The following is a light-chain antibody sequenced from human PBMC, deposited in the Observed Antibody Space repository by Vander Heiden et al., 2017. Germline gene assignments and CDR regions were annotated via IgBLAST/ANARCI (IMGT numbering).Light chain of an antibody. Sequence: QSALTQPASVSGSPGQSITISCTGTSSDVGGYNYVSWYQQHPGKAPKLLIYGVRNRPSGVSNRFSGSKSGNTASLTISGLQAEDEADYYCSSYTSSSTPYVFRTGTKVTVL. CDR1: SSDVGGYNY. CDR2: GVR. J-gene: IGLJ1*01. CDR3: SSYTSSSTPYV. V-gene: IGLV2-14*01.